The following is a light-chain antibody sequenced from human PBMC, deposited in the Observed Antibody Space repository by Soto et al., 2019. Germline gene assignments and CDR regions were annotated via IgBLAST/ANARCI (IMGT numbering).Light chain of an antibody. V-gene: IGLV2-14*01. CDR1: SSDVGGYNY. Sequence: QSALTQPASVSGSPGQSIPISCTGTSSDVGGYNYVSWYQQHPGKAPKLMIYDVSNRPSGVSNRFSGSKSGNTASLTISGLQAEDEAYYYCSSYTSSSTPPPYVFRPGTKLTVL. CDR3: SSYTSSSTPPPYV. CDR2: DVS. J-gene: IGLJ1*01.